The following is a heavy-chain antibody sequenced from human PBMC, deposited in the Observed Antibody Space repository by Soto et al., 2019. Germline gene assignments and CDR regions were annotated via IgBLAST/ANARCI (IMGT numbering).Heavy chain of an antibody. CDR1: GFTFSSYA. J-gene: IGHJ5*02. CDR2: ISYDGSNK. CDR3: ARDKTPDSMAENWFDP. V-gene: IGHV3-30-3*01. D-gene: IGHD3-10*01. Sequence: GGSLRLSCAASGFTFSSYAMHWVRQAPGKGLEWVAVISYDGSNKYYADSVKGRFTISRDNSKNTLYLQMNSLRAEDTAVYYCARDKTPDSMAENWFDPWGQGTLVTVSS.